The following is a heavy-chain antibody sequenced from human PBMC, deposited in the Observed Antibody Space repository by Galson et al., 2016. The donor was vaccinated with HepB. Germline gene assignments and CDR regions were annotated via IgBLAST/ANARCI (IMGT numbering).Heavy chain of an antibody. J-gene: IGHJ4*02. D-gene: IGHD4-17*01. V-gene: IGHV3-30*18. CDR2: ISYDGKHE. Sequence: SLRLSCAASGFIFSDYGMHWVRQGPGKGLEWVAAISYDGKHEVYIDSVKGRFAISRDNSNNRLFLQMISLRPEDTAVYCCAKNGPNYGDFYFDSWGQGTRVTVSS. CDR1: GFIFSDYG. CDR3: AKNGPNYGDFYFDS.